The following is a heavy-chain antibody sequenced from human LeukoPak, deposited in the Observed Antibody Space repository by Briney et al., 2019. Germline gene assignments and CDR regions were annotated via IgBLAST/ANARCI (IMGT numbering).Heavy chain of an antibody. CDR1: GFVFRDYS. J-gene: IGHJ6*03. Sequence: GGSLRLSCAVSGFVFRDYSMSWVRQAPGKGLEWVAKMNEYGSEIFYLDSVKGRFTISRDNAKNSLYLQMNSLRAEDTAVYYCAREYSSSWYYYYYMDVWGKGTTVTVSS. CDR3: AREYSSSWYYYYYMDV. D-gene: IGHD6-13*01. V-gene: IGHV3-7*01. CDR2: MNEYGSEI.